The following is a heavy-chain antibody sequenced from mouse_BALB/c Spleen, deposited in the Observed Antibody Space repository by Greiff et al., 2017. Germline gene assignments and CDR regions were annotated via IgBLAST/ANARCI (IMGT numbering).Heavy chain of an antibody. V-gene: IGHV5-15*02. CDR3: ARDGYYAMDY. J-gene: IGHJ4*01. CDR2: ISNLAYSI. CDR1: GFTFSDYG. Sequence: EVMLVESGGGLVQPGGSRKLSCAASGFTFSDYGMAWVRQAPGKGPEWVAFISNLAYSIYYADTVTGRFTISRENAKNTLYLEMSSLRSEDTAMYYCARDGYYAMDYWGQGTSVTVSS.